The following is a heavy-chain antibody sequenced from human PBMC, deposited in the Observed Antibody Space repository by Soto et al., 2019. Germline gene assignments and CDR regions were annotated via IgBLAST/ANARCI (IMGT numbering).Heavy chain of an antibody. CDR2: INHSGNT. V-gene: IGHV4-34*01. Sequence: HVPLQQWGAGLLKPSETLSLTCAVYGGAFSGYYWPWIRQPQGTGLEWIGEINHSGNTNYNPSLKSRVTLSVDTSKNQVSLKLTSLTAADTAVYYCARDKITGLFDYWGQGTLVTVSS. CDR3: ARDKITGLFDY. J-gene: IGHJ4*02. CDR1: GGAFSGYY. D-gene: IGHD3-16*01.